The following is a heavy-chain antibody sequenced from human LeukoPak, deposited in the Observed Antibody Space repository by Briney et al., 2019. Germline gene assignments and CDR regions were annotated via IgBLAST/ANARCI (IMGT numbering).Heavy chain of an antibody. CDR1: GGSISSSSYY. D-gene: IGHD3-16*01. J-gene: IGHJ5*02. V-gene: IGHV3-23*01. CDR2: ISGSGGST. Sequence: QASETLSLTCTVSGGSISSSSYYWGWIRQAPGKGLEWVSAISGSGGSTYYADSVKDRFTISRDNSKNTLYLQMNSLRAEDTAVYYCAKDSTSRGENWFDPWGQGTLVTVSS. CDR3: AKDSTSRGENWFDP.